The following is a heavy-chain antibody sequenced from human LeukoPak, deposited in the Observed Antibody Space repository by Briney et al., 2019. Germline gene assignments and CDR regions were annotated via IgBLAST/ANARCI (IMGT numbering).Heavy chain of an antibody. CDR2: VNRDGSET. CDR3: ARNNAMDV. D-gene: IGHD2-8*01. CDR1: GFALSSHW. J-gene: IGHJ6*02. Sequence: DPGGSLRLSCAASGFALSSHWMTWVRQVPGRGPEWVANVNRDGSETYYLDSVKGRFTISKDNAKNSLYLQMNSLRAEDTALYHCARNNAMDVWGQGTTVIVSS. V-gene: IGHV3-7*03.